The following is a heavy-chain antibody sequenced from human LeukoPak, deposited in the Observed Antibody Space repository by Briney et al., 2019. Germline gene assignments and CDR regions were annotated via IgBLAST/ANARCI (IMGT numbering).Heavy chain of an antibody. CDR3: AKTPGLMVRGVIDY. CDR2: ISGSGGST. J-gene: IGHJ4*02. D-gene: IGHD3-10*01. Sequence: PGGSLRLSCAASGFTFSSYGMSWVRQAPGKGLEWVSAISGSGGSTYYADSVKGRFTISRDNSKNTLYLQMNRLRAEDTAVYYCAKTPGLMVRGVIDYWGQGTLVTVSS. V-gene: IGHV3-23*01. CDR1: GFTFSSYG.